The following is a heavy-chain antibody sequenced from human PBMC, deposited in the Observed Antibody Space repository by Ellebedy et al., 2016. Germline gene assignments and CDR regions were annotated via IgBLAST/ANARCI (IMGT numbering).Heavy chain of an antibody. CDR3: ARLYGVYDYYWWSDL. D-gene: IGHD4-17*01. V-gene: IGHV4-59*01. CDR2: IYFSGST. CDR1: GASISRYY. J-gene: IGHJ2*01. Sequence: GSLRLSCTVSGASISRYYWSWIRQPPGKGLEWIGDIYFSGSTNYNPSLKSRVTISVDTSKNQLSLKLRSVTAADTAVYYCARLYGVYDYYWWSDLWGLGTLVTVSS.